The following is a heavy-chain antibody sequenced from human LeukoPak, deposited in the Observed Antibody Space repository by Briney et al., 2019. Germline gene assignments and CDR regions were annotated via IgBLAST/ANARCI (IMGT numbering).Heavy chain of an antibody. J-gene: IGHJ4*02. CDR3: AKTISVRRYFDY. V-gene: IGHV3-23*01. Sequence: GGSLRLSCAASGFTFSSYAMSWVRQAPGRGLEWVSSISESGGNTYYADSVKGRFTISRDNSKNTLYLQMNSLRAEDTALYYCAKTISVRRYFDYWGQGTLVTVSS. D-gene: IGHD3-3*01. CDR1: GFTFSSYA. CDR2: ISESGGNT.